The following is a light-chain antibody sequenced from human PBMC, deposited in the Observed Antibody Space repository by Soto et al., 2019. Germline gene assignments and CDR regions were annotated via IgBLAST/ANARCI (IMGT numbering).Light chain of an antibody. CDR1: QNINTW. CDR3: QQYSTYSVFT. J-gene: IGKJ2*01. CDR2: KAS. V-gene: IGKV1-5*03. Sequence: DIQMTQYPSTMSASVGDRVTITCRASQNINTWLAWYQQKPGKAPKLLVYKASNLESGVPSRFGGSGSGTEYTLTISCLQPDDFATYYCQQYSTYSVFTFGQGTRLEIK.